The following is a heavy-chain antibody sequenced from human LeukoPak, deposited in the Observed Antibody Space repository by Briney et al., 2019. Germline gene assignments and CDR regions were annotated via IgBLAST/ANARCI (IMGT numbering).Heavy chain of an antibody. CDR1: GFTFSCCG. J-gene: IGHJ4*02. CDR3: SRLRGYSYGYADY. V-gene: IGHV3-30*02. D-gene: IGHD5-18*01. Sequence: PGGSLRLSCAASGFTFSCCGIHWVRQAPGKGLEWVTFVRNDGSDKYYADSVKGRFTISRDNSKNTVYLQMNSLRAEDTAVYYCSRLRGYSYGYADYWGQGTLVTVSS. CDR2: VRNDGSDK.